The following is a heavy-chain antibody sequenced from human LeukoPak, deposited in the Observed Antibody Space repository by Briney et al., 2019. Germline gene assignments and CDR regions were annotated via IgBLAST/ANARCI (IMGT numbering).Heavy chain of an antibody. Sequence: ASVKVSCKASGYTFTGYYMHWVRQAPGQGLEWMGWINPNSGGTNYAQKFQGRVTMTRDTSISTAYMELSRLRSDDTAVYYCARILWFGFSLYYFDYWGQGTLVTVSS. D-gene: IGHD3-10*01. CDR3: ARILWFGFSLYYFDY. V-gene: IGHV1-2*02. CDR1: GYTFTGYY. J-gene: IGHJ4*02. CDR2: INPNSGGT.